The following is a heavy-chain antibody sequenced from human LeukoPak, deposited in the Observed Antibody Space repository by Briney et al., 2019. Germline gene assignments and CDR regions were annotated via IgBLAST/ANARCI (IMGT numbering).Heavy chain of an antibody. V-gene: IGHV3-48*03. D-gene: IGHD1-26*01. J-gene: IGHJ3*02. Sequence: PGGSLRLSCAASGFTFSSYEMNWVRQAPGKGLEWVSYISSSGSTIYYADSVKGRFTISRDNAKNSLYLQMNSLRAEDTAVYYCAKDSGSYVAGAFDIWGQGTMVTVSS. CDR3: AKDSGSYVAGAFDI. CDR2: ISSSGSTI. CDR1: GFTFSSYE.